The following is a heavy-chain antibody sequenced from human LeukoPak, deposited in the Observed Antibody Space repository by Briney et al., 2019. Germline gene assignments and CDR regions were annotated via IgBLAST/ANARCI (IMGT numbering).Heavy chain of an antibody. CDR1: GFAFSSYS. Sequence: GGFLRLSCAASGFAFSSYSMNWVRQAPGKGLEWVSSISSSSSYIYYADSVKGRFTISRDNAKNSLYLQMNSLRAEDTAVYYCARDLGYDSSGYYIYGFDIWGQGTMVTVSS. CDR3: ARDLGYDSSGYYIYGFDI. CDR2: ISSSSSYI. J-gene: IGHJ3*02. V-gene: IGHV3-21*01. D-gene: IGHD3-22*01.